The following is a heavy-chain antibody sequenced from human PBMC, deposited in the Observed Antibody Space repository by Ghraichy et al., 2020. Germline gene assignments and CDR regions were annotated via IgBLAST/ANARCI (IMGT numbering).Heavy chain of an antibody. J-gene: IGHJ4*02. D-gene: IGHD4/OR15-4a*01. V-gene: IGHV3-66*02. Sequence: GGSLRLSCAASGFSVSSNYMSWVRQAPGKGLEWVSHLNSAGNIYYADSVKGRFTISRDISKNTVYLQMNSLRTDDAAVYYCAKGLYRPFDYWGQGTLVTVPS. CDR2: LNSAGNI. CDR3: AKGLYRPFDY. CDR1: GFSVSSNY.